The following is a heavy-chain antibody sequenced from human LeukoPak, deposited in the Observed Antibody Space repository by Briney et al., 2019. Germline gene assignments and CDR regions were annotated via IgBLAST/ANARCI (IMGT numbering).Heavy chain of an antibody. CDR2: FDPEDGET. CDR1: GYTLTELS. CDR3: AVDTGAYCGGDCPGY. D-gene: IGHD2-21*02. V-gene: IGHV1-24*01. Sequence: ASVKVSCKVSGYTLTELSMHWVRQAPGKGLEWMGGFDPEDGETIYAQKFQGRVTMAEDTSTDTAYMELSRLRSEDTAVYYCAVDTGAYCGGDCPGYWGQGTLVTVSS. J-gene: IGHJ4*02.